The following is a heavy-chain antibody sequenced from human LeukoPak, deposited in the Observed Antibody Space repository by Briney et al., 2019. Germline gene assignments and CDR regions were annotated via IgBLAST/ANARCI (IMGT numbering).Heavy chain of an antibody. CDR3: ARGGSPYGTKQQLPDDY. V-gene: IGHV3-33*01. CDR1: GFTFSSYG. D-gene: IGHD6-13*01. CDR2: IWYDGSNK. J-gene: IGHJ4*02. Sequence: GGSLRLSCAASGFTFSSYGMHWVRQAPGKGLEWVAVIWYDGSNKYYADSVKGRFTISRDNSKNTLYLQMNSLRAEDTAVYYCARGGSPYGTKQQLPDDYWGQGTLVTVSS.